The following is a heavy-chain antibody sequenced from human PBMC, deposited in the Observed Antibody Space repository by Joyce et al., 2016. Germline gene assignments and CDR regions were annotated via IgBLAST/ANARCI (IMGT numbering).Heavy chain of an antibody. CDR1: GAFINGDNW. CDR3: ARVPLGYDDYPFDS. V-gene: IGHV4-4*02. Sequence: QVRLQESGPGLVKPSGTLSLTCDVSGAFINGDNWWSWVRQPPGKGLEWIGDIYHSGSTNYNPTLKSRVTLSVDKSKSQFSLKLTSVTAADTAIYYCARVPLGYDDYPFDSWGQGTLVTVSS. J-gene: IGHJ4*02. D-gene: IGHD4-17*01. CDR2: IYHSGST.